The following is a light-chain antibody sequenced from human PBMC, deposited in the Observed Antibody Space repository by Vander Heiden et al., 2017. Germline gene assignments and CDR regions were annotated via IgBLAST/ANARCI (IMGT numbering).Light chain of an antibody. Sequence: DIQMTQSPSSLSASVGDRVTITCRASQSISSYLNWYQQKPGKAPKLLIYAASSLQSGVPSRFSGSGSGTDFTLTISSLQPEDFATYYCQQCDSTVYTFGQGTKLEIK. CDR1: QSISSY. J-gene: IGKJ2*01. V-gene: IGKV1-39*01. CDR3: QQCDSTVYT. CDR2: AAS.